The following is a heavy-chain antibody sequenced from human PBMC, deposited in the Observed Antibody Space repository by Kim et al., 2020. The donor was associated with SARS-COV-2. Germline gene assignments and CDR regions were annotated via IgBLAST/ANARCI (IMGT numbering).Heavy chain of an antibody. CDR3: AKVTTLTAPFYDY. CDR2: ISASGGDT. V-gene: IGHV3-23*01. D-gene: IGHD4-4*01. Sequence: GGSLRLSCAASGFTFSSYALSWVRQAPGKGLEWVSRISASGGDTYYADSVQGRFTISRDNSKNALNLEMNSLRAEDTALSYCAKVTTLTAPFYDYWGQGTLVTVSS. CDR1: GFTFSSYA. J-gene: IGHJ4*02.